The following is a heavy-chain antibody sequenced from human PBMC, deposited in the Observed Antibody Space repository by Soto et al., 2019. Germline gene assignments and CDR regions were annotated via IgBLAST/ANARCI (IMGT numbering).Heavy chain of an antibody. CDR1: GGSISNSSYY. J-gene: IGHJ6*02. CDR2: IYYSGST. D-gene: IGHD6-13*01. Sequence: PSETLSLTCTVSGGSISNSSYYWGWIRQPPGKGLEWIGSIYYSGSTYYNPSLKSRVTISVDTSKNQFSLKLSSVTAADTAVYYCARPVRRSWANYYYGMDVWGQGTTVTVSS. V-gene: IGHV4-39*01. CDR3: ARPVRRSWANYYYGMDV.